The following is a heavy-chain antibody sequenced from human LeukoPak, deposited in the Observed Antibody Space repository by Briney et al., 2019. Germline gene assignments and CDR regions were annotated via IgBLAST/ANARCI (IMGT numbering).Heavy chain of an antibody. Sequence: PRASVKVSCKASGYTFTSYGINWVRQAPGQGLEWMGWISAYNGNTNYPQKFQGRVTLTTDTSTSTAYMELRSLRSDDTAVYYCARGLPNWPPSLYYYYGMDVWGQGTTVTVSS. V-gene: IGHV1-18*01. D-gene: IGHD1-1*01. CDR1: GYTFTSYG. CDR3: ARGLPNWPPSLYYYYGMDV. J-gene: IGHJ6*02. CDR2: ISAYNGNT.